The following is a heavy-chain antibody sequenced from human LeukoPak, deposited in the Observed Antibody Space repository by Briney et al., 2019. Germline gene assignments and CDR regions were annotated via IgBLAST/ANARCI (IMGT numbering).Heavy chain of an antibody. CDR3: ARYCSSTSCSDY. V-gene: IGHV4-39*01. D-gene: IGHD2-2*01. Sequence: SETLSLTCTVSGGSISSSSYYWGWIRQPPGKGLEWIGSIYYSGSTYYNPSLKSRVAISVDTSKNQFSLKLSSVTAADTAVYYCARYCSSTSCSDYWGQGTLVTVSS. CDR1: GGSISSSSYY. J-gene: IGHJ4*02. CDR2: IYYSGST.